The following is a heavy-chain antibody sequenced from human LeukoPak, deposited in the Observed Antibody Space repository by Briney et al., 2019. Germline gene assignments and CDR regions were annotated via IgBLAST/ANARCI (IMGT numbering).Heavy chain of an antibody. CDR3: ARDLFRESARTPSDY. J-gene: IGHJ4*02. Sequence: GASVKVSCKASGGTFSSYAISWVRQAPGQGLEWMGGIIPIFGTANYAQKFQGRVTITTDESTSTAYMELSSLRSEDTAVYYCARDLFRESARTPSDYWGQGTLVTVSS. D-gene: IGHD1-14*01. V-gene: IGHV1-69*05. CDR2: IIPIFGTA. CDR1: GGTFSSYA.